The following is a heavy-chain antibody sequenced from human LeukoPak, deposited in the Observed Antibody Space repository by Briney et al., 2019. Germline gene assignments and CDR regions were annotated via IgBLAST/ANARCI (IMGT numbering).Heavy chain of an antibody. D-gene: IGHD6-13*01. CDR1: GYTFTRYG. J-gene: IGHJ4*02. CDR3: ARAPRSSSWYYFDY. Sequence: ASVKVSCKASGYTFTRYGISWVRQAPGQGLEWMGWISAYNGNTNYAQKLQGRVTMTTDTSTSTAYMELRSLRSDDTAVYYCARAPRSSSWYYFDYWGQGTLVTVSS. CDR2: ISAYNGNT. V-gene: IGHV1-18*01.